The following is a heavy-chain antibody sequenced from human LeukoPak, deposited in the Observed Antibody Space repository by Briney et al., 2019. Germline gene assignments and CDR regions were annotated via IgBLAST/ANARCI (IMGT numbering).Heavy chain of an antibody. CDR2: VYYLGST. CDR1: GGSISSYY. D-gene: IGHD4-17*01. CDR3: ARHKRVRGYDYGDYHAFDI. V-gene: IGHV4-59*08. Sequence: PSETLSLTCTVSGGSISSYYWSWIRQPPGKGLEWIGYVYYLGSTNYNPSLKSRVTISVDTSKNQFSLKLSSVTAADTAVYYRARHKRVRGYDYGDYHAFDIWGQGTMVTVSS. J-gene: IGHJ3*02.